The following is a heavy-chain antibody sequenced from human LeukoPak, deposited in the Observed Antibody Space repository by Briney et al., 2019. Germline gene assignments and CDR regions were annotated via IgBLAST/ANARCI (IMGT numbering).Heavy chain of an antibody. CDR2: IYSGGST. CDR3: ARDNVEVLWSGYYNYYYYGMDV. CDR1: GFTVSSNY. D-gene: IGHD3-3*01. Sequence: GGSLRLSCGASGFTVSSNYMSWVRQAPGKGLEWVSFIYSGGSTYYADSVKGRFTISRDNSKNTLYLQMNSLRAEDTAVYYCARDNVEVLWSGYYNYYYYGMDVWGQGTTVTVSS. J-gene: IGHJ6*02. V-gene: IGHV3-66*01.